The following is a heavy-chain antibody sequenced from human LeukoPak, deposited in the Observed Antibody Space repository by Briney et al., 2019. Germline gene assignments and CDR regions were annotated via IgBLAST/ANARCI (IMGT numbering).Heavy chain of an antibody. CDR1: GYSLSSGYY. J-gene: IGHJ4*02. V-gene: IGHV4-38-2*02. CDR2: IYHSGST. D-gene: IGHD3-10*01. Sequence: SETLSLTCTVSGYSLSSGYYWGWIRQPPGKGLEWIGSIYHSGSTYYNPSLKSRVTISVDTSKNQFSLKLSSVTAADTAVYYCAGSYGSGSQDYWGQGTLVTVSS. CDR3: AGSYGSGSQDY.